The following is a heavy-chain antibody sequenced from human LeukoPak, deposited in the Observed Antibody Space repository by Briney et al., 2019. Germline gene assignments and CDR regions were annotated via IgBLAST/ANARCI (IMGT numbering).Heavy chain of an antibody. D-gene: IGHD3-10*01. CDR3: AKGSVAFRESFYYFDY. CDR2: ISGSAGST. J-gene: IGHJ4*02. V-gene: IGHV3-23*01. CDR1: GFTFSSYA. Sequence: GGSLRLSCAASGFTFSSYAMSWVRQAPGKGLEWVSAISGSAGSTYYADSVKGRFTISRDNSKNPLYLQMNSLSAEDTAVYYCAKGSVAFRESFYYFDYWGQETLVTVSS.